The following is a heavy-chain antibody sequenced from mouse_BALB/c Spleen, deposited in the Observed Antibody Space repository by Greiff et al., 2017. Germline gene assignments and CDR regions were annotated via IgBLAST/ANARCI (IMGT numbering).Heavy chain of an antibody. D-gene: IGHD2-4*01. CDR1: GFTFSSFG. CDR2: ISSGSSTI. V-gene: IGHV5-17*02. CDR3: ARSEIYYDYDGRFAY. Sequence: EVQRVESGGGLVQPGGSRKLSCAASGFTFSSFGMHWVRQAPEKGLEWVAYISSGSSTIYYADTVKGRFTISRDNPKNTLFLQMTSLRSEDTAMYYCARSEIYYDYDGRFAYWGQGTLVTVSA. J-gene: IGHJ3*01.